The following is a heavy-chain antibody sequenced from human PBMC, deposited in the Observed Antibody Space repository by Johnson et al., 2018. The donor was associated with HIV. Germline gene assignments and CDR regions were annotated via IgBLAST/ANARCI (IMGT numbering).Heavy chain of an antibody. J-gene: IGHJ3*02. CDR2: IYSGGST. D-gene: IGHD6-6*01. Sequence: VQLVESGGGVVQPGRSLRLSCAASGFTFSSYAMHWVRQAPGKGLEWVAVIYSGGSTYYADSVKGRFTISRDNSKNTLYLQMNSLRAEDTAVYYCAKVHSSSSNGFDIWGQGTMVTVSS. CDR1: GFTFSSYA. CDR3: AKVHSSSSNGFDI. V-gene: IGHV3-NL1*01.